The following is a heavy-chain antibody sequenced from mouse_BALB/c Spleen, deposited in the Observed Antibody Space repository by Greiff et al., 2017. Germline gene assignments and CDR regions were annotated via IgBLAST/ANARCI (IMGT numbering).Heavy chain of an antibody. CDR1: GFTFSSYA. V-gene: IGHV5-9-4*01. CDR2: ISSGGSYT. CDR3: ARDSTTATWFAD. D-gene: IGHD1-2*01. J-gene: IGHJ3*01. Sequence: EVKLVESGGGLVKPGGSLKLSCAASGFTFSSYAMSWVRQSPEKRLEWVAEISSGGSYTYYPDTVTGRFTISRDNAKNTLYLEMSSLRSEDTAMYYCARDSTTATWFADWGQGTLVTVSA.